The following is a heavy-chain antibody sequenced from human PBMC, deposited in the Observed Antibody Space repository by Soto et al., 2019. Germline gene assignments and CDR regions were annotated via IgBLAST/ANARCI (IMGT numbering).Heavy chain of an antibody. CDR3: ARYAVLPGFSSSWYFVF. V-gene: IGHV3-53*01. Sequence: GESMKISCAASGFTVSSNYMSWVRQAPGKGLEWVSVICSGGSTYYADSVKGRFTISRVNSKNTLYLQMNSLRAEATALCYCARYAVLPGFSSSWYFVFWGQGPLVTVSS. CDR1: GFTVSSNY. D-gene: IGHD6-13*01. J-gene: IGHJ4*02. CDR2: ICSGGST.